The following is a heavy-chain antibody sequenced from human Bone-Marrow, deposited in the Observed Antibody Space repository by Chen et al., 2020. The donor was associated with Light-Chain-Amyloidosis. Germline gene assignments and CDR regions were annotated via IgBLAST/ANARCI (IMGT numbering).Heavy chain of an antibody. V-gene: IGHV1-69*01. D-gene: IGHD3-3*01. CDR1: GGTFNSYG. CDR2: IIPMFGRA. Sequence: QVQLVQSGAEVKKPGSSVKVSCRVSGGTFNSYGVSWIRQAPGQGLEWMGWIIPMFGRAHYAQKFQGRVTMTADESTNTAYMELSRLGSEDTAVYYCARDETPIFGVVTYNWFDPWGQGTLVTVSS. CDR3: ARDETPIFGVVTYNWFDP. J-gene: IGHJ5*02.